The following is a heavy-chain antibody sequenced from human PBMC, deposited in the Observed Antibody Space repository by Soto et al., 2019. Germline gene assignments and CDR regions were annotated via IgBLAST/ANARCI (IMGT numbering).Heavy chain of an antibody. CDR1: GYPFTSYG. J-gene: IGHJ6*02. CDR2: ISPYNGNT. CDR3: AKDSSGWFYGMDV. V-gene: IGHV1-18*01. D-gene: IGHD6-19*01. Sequence: ASVKVSCKTSGYPFTSYGIGWVRQAPGQGLEWMAWISPYNGNTYYAQKFQGRVTLTTDTYTNTVYMELRSLRAEDTAVYYCAKDSSGWFYGMDVWGQGTTVTVSS.